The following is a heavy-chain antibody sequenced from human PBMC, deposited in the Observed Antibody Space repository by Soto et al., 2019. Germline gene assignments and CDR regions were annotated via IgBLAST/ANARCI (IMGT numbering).Heavy chain of an antibody. V-gene: IGHV4-34*01. Sequence: SETLSLTCAVYGGSFSGYYWSWIRQPPGKGLEWIGEINHSGSTNYNPSLKSRVTISVDKSKNQFSLKLSSVTAADTAVYYCARWSGDSSGYYFAYWGQGTLVTVSS. J-gene: IGHJ4*02. CDR2: INHSGST. CDR3: ARWSGDSSGYYFAY. CDR1: GGSFSGYY. D-gene: IGHD3-22*01.